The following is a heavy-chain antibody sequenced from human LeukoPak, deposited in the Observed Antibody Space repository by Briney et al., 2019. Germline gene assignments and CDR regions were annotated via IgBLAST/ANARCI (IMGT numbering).Heavy chain of an antibody. CDR2: ISGSGGST. J-gene: IGHJ4*02. CDR1: GFTFSTYA. V-gene: IGHV3-23*01. Sequence: SGGSLRLSCAASGFTFSTYAMSWVRPAPGKGREWVSLISGSGGSTYNADSVKGRFTISRDNAKDTLDLQMRSLRDADTAVYYCATAPAYCSGGTCYDYWGQGSLVTVSS. CDR3: ATAPAYCSGGTCYDY. D-gene: IGHD2-15*01.